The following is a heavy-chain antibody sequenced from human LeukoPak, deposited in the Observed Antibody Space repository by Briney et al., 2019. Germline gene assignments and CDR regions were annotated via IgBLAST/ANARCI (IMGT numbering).Heavy chain of an antibody. CDR3: ATDRIVAAGTYYYNMDV. Sequence: ASVKVSCKVSGYTLIKLSMHWVRQAPGKGLEWMGGFDPEDGETVYAQKFQGRVTMTEDTSTDTAYMELSSLRSEDTAVYYCATDRIVAAGTYYYNMDVWGQGTTVTVSS. CDR2: FDPEDGET. CDR1: GYTLIKLS. D-gene: IGHD6-13*01. V-gene: IGHV1-24*01. J-gene: IGHJ6*02.